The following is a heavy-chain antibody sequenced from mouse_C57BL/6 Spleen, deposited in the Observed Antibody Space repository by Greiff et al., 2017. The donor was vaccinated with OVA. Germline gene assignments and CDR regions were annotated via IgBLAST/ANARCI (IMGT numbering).Heavy chain of an antibody. CDR1: GYTFTSYG. V-gene: IGHV1-81*01. CDR2: IYPRSGNT. J-gene: IGHJ3*01. CDR3: ARSSDTWFAY. Sequence: VQLQQSGAELARPGASVKLSCKASGYTFTSYGISWVKQRTGQGLEWIGEIYPRSGNTYYNEKFKGKATLTADKSSSTAYMELRSLTSEDSAVYFCARSSDTWFAYWGQGTLVTVSA.